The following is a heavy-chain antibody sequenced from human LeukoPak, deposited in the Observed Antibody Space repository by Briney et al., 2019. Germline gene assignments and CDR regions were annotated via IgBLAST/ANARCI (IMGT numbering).Heavy chain of an antibody. D-gene: IGHD5-18*01. V-gene: IGHV1-18*01. J-gene: IGHJ6*03. CDR3: ARLRRGYNYGYYYYMDV. CDR1: GYTFTSYG. Sequence: ASVKVSCKASGYTFTSYGISWVRQAPGQGLEWMGWISAYNGNTNYAQKLQGRVTMTTDTSTSTAYMELRSLRSDDTAVYYCARLRRGYNYGYYYYMDVWGKGTTVTVSS. CDR2: ISAYNGNT.